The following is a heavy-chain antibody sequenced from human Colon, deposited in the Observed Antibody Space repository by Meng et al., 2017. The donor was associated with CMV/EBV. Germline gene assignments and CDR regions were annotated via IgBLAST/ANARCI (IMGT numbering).Heavy chain of an antibody. V-gene: IGHV1-2*02. D-gene: IGHD3-16*01. CDR1: GYSFTGYY. Sequence: VQLVSAGAEVRLPGASVKFSCNASGYSFTGYYIHWVRQAPGQGLEWMGWMDPTTGRTDYAQKFQGTVTMTRDTSISTAYLELSRLTSDDTAVYYCASHSSYVWGSHHWGQGTLVTVSS. J-gene: IGHJ1*01. CDR2: MDPTTGRT. CDR3: ASHSSYVWGSHH.